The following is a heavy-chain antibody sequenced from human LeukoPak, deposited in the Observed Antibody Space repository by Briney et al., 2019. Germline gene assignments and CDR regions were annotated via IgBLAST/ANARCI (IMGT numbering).Heavy chain of an antibody. J-gene: IGHJ4*02. CDR1: GGSISSGSYY. V-gene: IGHV4-61*02. CDR2: IYTSGST. D-gene: IGHD6-13*01. Sequence: PSQTLSLTCTVSGGSISSGSYYWSWIRQPAGKGLEWIGRIYTSGSTNYNPSLKSRVTISVDTSKNQFSLKLSSVTAADTAVYYCARARVDMAAAAKDYFDYWGQGTPVTVSS. CDR3: ARARVDMAAAAKDYFDY.